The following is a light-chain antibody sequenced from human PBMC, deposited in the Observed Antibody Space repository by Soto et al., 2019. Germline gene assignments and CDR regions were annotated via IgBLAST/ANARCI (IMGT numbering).Light chain of an antibody. J-gene: IGKJ4*01. CDR3: QQYGSSPPLT. CDR2: GAS. Sequence: EIVLTQSPDTLSLSPGERATLSCRASQSVSSSYLGWNQQKPGQAPRLLIYGASSRATGIPDRFSGSGSGTDFTLTISRLEPEDSAVYYCQQYGSSPPLTFGGGTKVEIK. V-gene: IGKV3-20*01. CDR1: QSVSSSY.